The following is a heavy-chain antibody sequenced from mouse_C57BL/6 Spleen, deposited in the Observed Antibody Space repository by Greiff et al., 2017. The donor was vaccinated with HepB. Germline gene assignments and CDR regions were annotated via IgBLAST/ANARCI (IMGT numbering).Heavy chain of an antibody. Sequence: VQLVESGPGLVQPSQSLSITCTVSGFSLTSYGVHWVRQSPGKGLEWLGVIWRGGSTDYNAAFMSRLSITKDNSKSQVFFKMNSLQADDTAIYCCAKNYGSSYQAWFAYWGQGTLVTVSA. CDR1: GFSLTSYG. CDR2: IWRGGST. V-gene: IGHV2-5*01. CDR3: AKNYGSSYQAWFAY. J-gene: IGHJ3*01. D-gene: IGHD1-1*01.